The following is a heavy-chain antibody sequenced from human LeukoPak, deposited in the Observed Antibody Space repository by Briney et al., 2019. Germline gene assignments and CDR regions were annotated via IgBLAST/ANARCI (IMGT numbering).Heavy chain of an antibody. CDR1: GFTFSNYA. Sequence: PGRSLRLSCAASGFTFSNYAMHWVRQAPGKGLEWVAVISYDGSNKYYADSVKGRFTISRNNSKNTLYLQMNSLRAEDTAVYYCARDPGGYCSSTSCYGTLEDYYYGMDVWGQGTTVTVSS. J-gene: IGHJ6*02. V-gene: IGHV3-30-3*01. CDR2: ISYDGSNK. CDR3: ARDPGGYCSSTSCYGTLEDYYYGMDV. D-gene: IGHD2-2*01.